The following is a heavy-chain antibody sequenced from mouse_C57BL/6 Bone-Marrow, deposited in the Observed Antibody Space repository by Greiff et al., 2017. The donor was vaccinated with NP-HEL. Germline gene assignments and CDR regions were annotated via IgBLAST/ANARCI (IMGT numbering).Heavy chain of an antibody. CDR1: GYTFTSYW. J-gene: IGHJ4*01. D-gene: IGHD4-1*01. Sequence: QVQLQQPGAELVKPGASVKLSCKASGYTFTSYWMHWVKQRPGRGLEWIGRIDPYSGGTKYNEKFKSKATLTVDKPSSTAYMQISSLTSEDSAVYYCAGRVLTGAEYYAMDDWGQGTSVTVSS. V-gene: IGHV1-72*01. CDR3: AGRVLTGAEYYAMDD. CDR2: IDPYSGGT.